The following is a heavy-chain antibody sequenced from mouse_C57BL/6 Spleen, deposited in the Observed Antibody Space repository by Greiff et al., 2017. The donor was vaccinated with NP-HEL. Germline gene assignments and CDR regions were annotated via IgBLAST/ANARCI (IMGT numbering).Heavy chain of an antibody. CDR2: IYPGDGDT. CDR3: ANYDGSRDLYWYFDV. CDR1: GYAFSSSW. V-gene: IGHV1-82*01. J-gene: IGHJ1*03. Sequence: VQLQQSGPELVKPGASVKISCKASGYAFSSSWMNWVKQRPGKGLEWIGRIYPGDGDTNYNGKFKGKATLTADKSSSTAYMQLSSLTSEDSAVYFCANYDGSRDLYWYFDVWGTGTTVTVSS. D-gene: IGHD1-1*01.